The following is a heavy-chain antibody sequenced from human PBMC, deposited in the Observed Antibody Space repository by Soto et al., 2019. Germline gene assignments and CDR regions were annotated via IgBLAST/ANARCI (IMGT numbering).Heavy chain of an antibody. V-gene: IGHV3-30*18. J-gene: IGHJ4*02. CDR3: AKGKYDWNDPLYY. D-gene: IGHD1-20*01. CDR1: GFTFSTYA. CDR2: ISYDGSKE. Sequence: QVQLVESGGGVVQPGRSLRLSCVPSGFTFSTYAMHWVRQAPGTGLDWVAVISYDGSKEYYADSVKGRVTISRDNSKSSLYLQINSLIAEDTAVYYCAKGKYDWNDPLYYCGQGTLVTVSS.